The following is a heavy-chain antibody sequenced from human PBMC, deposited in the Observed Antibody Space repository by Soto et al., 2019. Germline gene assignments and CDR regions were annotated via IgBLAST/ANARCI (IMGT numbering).Heavy chain of an antibody. CDR1: GDSISGGASF. D-gene: IGHD2-15*01. J-gene: IGHJ5*02. V-gene: IGHV4-31*03. Sequence: SETLSLTCTVSGDSISGGASFWSWIRQPPGKGLEWIANVYYSGSSYYNPSLKSRLTISVDTTKNQFSLQLKSMTAADTAVYYCAKLSCTCSTCYFAAWFDPCGQRTPLPGSS. CDR2: VYYSGSS. CDR3: AKLSCTCSTCYFAAWFDP.